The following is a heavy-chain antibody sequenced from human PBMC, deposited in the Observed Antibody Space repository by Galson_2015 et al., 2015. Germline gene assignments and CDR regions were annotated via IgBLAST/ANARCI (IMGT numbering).Heavy chain of an antibody. Sequence: SLRLSCAASGFTFSSYAMHWVRQAPGKGLEWVAVISYDGSNKYYADSVKGRFTISRDNSKNTLYLQMNSLRAEDTAVYYCARTLRFLEWLPFDYWGQGTLVTVSS. CDR1: GFTFSSYA. V-gene: IGHV3-30-3*01. CDR2: ISYDGSNK. J-gene: IGHJ4*02. CDR3: ARTLRFLEWLPFDY. D-gene: IGHD3-3*01.